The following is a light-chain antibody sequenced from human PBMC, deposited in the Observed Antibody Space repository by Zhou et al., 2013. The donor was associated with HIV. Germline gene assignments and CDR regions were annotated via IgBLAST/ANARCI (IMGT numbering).Light chain of an antibody. V-gene: IGLV2-14*03. CDR3: SSYTSSSHVV. CDR2: DVS. CDR1: SSDVGGYNY. Sequence: QSALTQPPSASGSPGQSVTISCTGTSSDVGGYNYVSWYQQHPGKAPKVIIYDVSNRPSGVSNRFSGSKSGNTASLTISGLQAEDEADYYCSSYTSSSHVVFGGGTKLTVL. J-gene: IGLJ2*01.